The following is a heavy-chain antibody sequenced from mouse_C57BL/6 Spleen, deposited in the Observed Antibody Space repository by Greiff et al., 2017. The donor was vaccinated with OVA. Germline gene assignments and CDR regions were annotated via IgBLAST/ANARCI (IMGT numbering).Heavy chain of an antibody. CDR3: ARRAGTGTRGYWYFDV. V-gene: IGHV1-50*01. D-gene: IGHD4-1*01. Sequence: QVQLQQPGAELVKPGASVKLSCKASGYTFTSYWMQWVKQRPGQGLEWIGEIDPSDSYTNYNQKFKGKATLTVDTSSSTAYMQLSSLTSEDSAVYYCARRAGTGTRGYWYFDVWGTGTTVTVSS. J-gene: IGHJ1*03. CDR1: GYTFTSYW. CDR2: IDPSDSYT.